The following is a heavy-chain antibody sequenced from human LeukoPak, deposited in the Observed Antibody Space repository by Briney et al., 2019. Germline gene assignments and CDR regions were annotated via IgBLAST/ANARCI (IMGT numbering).Heavy chain of an antibody. D-gene: IGHD2-8*02. Sequence: GESLKISCKGSGYSFTSYWIGWVRQMPGKGLEWMGIIYPGDSDTRYSPSFQGQVIISADKSISTAYLQWSSLKASDTAMYYCARHGAPTGGRGALDYWGQGTLVTVSS. CDR2: IYPGDSDT. CDR1: GYSFTSYW. V-gene: IGHV5-51*01. CDR3: ARHGAPTGGRGALDY. J-gene: IGHJ4*02.